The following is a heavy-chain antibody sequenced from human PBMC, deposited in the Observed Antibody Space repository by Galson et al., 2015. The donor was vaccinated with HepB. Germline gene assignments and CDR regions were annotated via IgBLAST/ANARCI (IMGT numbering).Heavy chain of an antibody. D-gene: IGHD3-16*01. CDR2: ISGSGGST. CDR1: GFTFSSYA. Sequence: SLRLSCAASGFTFSSYAMSWVRQAPGKGLEWVSAISGSGGSTYYADSVKGRFTISRDNSKNTLYLQMNSLRAEDTAVYYCAKDKGGRKTLGRFDYWGQGTLVTVSS. V-gene: IGHV3-23*01. J-gene: IGHJ4*02. CDR3: AKDKGGRKTLGRFDY.